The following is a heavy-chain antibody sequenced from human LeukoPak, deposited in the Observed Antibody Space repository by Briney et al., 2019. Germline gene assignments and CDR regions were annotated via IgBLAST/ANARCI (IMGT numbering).Heavy chain of an antibody. D-gene: IGHD2-2*01. CDR2: ISGSGGST. J-gene: IGHJ6*02. CDR1: GFTFSSYA. Sequence: GGSLRLSCAASGFTFSSYAMSWVRPAPGKGLEWVSAISGSGGSTYYADSVKGRFTISRDNSKNTLYLQMNSLRAEDTAVYYCAKAPIVVVPAAIVMDVWGQGTTVTVSS. CDR3: AKAPIVVVPAAIVMDV. V-gene: IGHV3-23*01.